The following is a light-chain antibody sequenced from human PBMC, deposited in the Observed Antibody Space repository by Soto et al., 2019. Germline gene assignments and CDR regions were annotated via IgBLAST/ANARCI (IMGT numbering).Light chain of an antibody. V-gene: IGKV3-15*01. Sequence: IVMTQSPATLSVSPGEKATLSYRASQSVSSNLAWYQHKPGQAPRLLIYGASTRSAGIPDRFSGSGLGTEFTLTVISLQSEDCAVSYCQQYNTSPPCMFGQETK. CDR1: QSVSSN. CDR3: QQYNTSPPCM. J-gene: IGKJ1*01. CDR2: GAS.